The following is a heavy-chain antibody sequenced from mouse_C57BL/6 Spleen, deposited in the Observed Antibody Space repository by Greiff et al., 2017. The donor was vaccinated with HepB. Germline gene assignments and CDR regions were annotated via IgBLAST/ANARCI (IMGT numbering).Heavy chain of an antibody. Sequence: QVQLQQPGAELVMPGASVKLSCKASGYTFTSYWMHWVKQRPGQGLEWIGEIDPSDSYTNYNQKFKGKSTLTVDKSSSTAYMQLSSLTSEDSAVYCCARGSGQAPGGDYWGQGTTLTVSS. D-gene: IGHD3-2*02. CDR2: IDPSDSYT. V-gene: IGHV1-69*01. J-gene: IGHJ2*01. CDR1: GYTFTSYW. CDR3: ARGSGQAPGGDY.